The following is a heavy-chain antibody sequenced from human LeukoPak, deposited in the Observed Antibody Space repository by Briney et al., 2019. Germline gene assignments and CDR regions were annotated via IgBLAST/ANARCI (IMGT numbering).Heavy chain of an antibody. D-gene: IGHD3-16*02. CDR3: ARESGTFGGIIVP. V-gene: IGHV4-31*03. CDR2: IFNSGSA. Sequence: SETLSLTCTVSGDSISSGGYSWTWIRQLPGKGLEWIGYIFNSGSAYYNPSLKSRVTMSVDTSKNQFSLKLSSVTAADTAVYYCARESGTFGGIIVPWGQGTMVSVSS. J-gene: IGHJ3*01. CDR1: GDSISSGGYS.